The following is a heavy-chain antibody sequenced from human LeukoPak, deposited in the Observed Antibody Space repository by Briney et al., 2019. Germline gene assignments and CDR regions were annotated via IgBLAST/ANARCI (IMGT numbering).Heavy chain of an antibody. CDR2: INPSGGST. V-gene: IGHV1-46*01. CDR1: GYTFTSYY. CDR3: ARGYCANGVCYMVDY. Sequence: ASVKVSCTASGYTFTSYYMHWVRQAPGQGLEWMGIINPSGGSTSYAQKFQGRVTMTRDTSTSTVYMELSSLRSEGTAVYYCARGYCANGVCYMVDYWGQGTLVTVSS. J-gene: IGHJ4*02. D-gene: IGHD2-8*01.